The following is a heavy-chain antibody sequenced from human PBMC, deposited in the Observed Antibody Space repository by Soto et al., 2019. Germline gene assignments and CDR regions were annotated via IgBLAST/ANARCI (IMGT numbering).Heavy chain of an antibody. CDR3: ARLISIAVAGAYYYYMDV. J-gene: IGHJ6*03. CDR2: IYYSGST. Sequence: SETLSLTCTVSGGSISSGGYYWSWIRQHPGKGLEWIGYIYYSGSTYYNPSLKRRVTISVDTSKNQFSLKLSSVTAADTAVYYCARLISIAVAGAYYYYMDVWGKGTTVTVSS. CDR1: GGSISSGGYY. D-gene: IGHD6-19*01. V-gene: IGHV4-31*03.